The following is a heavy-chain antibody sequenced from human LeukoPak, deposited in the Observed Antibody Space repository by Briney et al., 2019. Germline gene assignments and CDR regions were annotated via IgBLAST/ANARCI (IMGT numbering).Heavy chain of an antibody. Sequence: SETLSLTCTVSGGSISSSGYYWGWIRQPPGKGLEWIGSIYYSGSTYYNPSLKSRVTISVDTSKNQFSLKLSSVAAADTAVYYCARGAAGYGPYDYWGQGTLVTVSS. D-gene: IGHD5-12*01. V-gene: IGHV4-39*01. CDR2: IYYSGST. J-gene: IGHJ4*02. CDR3: ARGAAGYGPYDY. CDR1: GGSISSSGYY.